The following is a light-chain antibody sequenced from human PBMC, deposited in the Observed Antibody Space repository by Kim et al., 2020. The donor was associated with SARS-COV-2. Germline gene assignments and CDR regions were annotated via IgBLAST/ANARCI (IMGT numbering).Light chain of an antibody. J-gene: IGLJ3*02. V-gene: IGLV2-11*01. Sequence: QSALTQPRSVSGSPGQSVTISCTGTSGDVGTYKYVSWYQQHPGKAPKPMIYDVSERPSGVPDRFSGSKSGNTASLTISGLQAEDEADYYCCSYAGSPWVFGGGTQLTVL. CDR3: CSYAGSPWV. CDR1: SGDVGTYKY. CDR2: DVS.